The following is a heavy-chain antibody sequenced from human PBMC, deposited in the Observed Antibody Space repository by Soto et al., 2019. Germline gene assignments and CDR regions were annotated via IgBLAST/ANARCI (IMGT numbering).Heavy chain of an antibody. Sequence: PSETLSLTCTVSGGSVGSCNWSWIRQPPGKGLDWSGRIYTSVNTDYNPSPKRQPTMSLDPSRNQFSLKMSSVTAADTGIYYCARDGVGPHGMDVWGQGTAVTVSS. CDR2: IYTSVNT. D-gene: IGHD2-8*01. CDR1: GGSVGSCN. J-gene: IGHJ6*02. CDR3: ARDGVGPHGMDV. V-gene: IGHV4-4*07.